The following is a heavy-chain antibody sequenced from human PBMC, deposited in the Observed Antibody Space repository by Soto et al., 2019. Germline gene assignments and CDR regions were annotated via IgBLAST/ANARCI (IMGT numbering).Heavy chain of an antibody. J-gene: IGHJ5*02. CDR1: GFTFSTYW. CDR2: INQDGSEK. Sequence: GGSLRLSCAASGFTFSTYWMDWVRQTPGKGLEWVANINQDGSEKNYVDSVKGRFTISRDNAKNSLYLQMSSLTAEDSALYYCSRSLNSWGQGTLVTVSS. V-gene: IGHV3-7*01. CDR3: SRSLNS.